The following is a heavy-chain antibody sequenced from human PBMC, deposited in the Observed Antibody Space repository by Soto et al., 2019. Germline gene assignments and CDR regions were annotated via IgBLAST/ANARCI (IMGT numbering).Heavy chain of an antibody. Sequence: ASVKVSCKASGYTLAGYYRRWVRQAPGQGLEWMGWINPNSGGTNYAQKFQGWVTMTRDTSISTAYMELSRLRSDDTAVYYCARDLSVRSRYCSSTSCPRSAFDIWGQGTMVTVSS. CDR2: INPNSGGT. D-gene: IGHD2-2*01. J-gene: IGHJ3*02. CDR1: GYTLAGYY. V-gene: IGHV1-2*04. CDR3: ARDLSVRSRYCSSTSCPRSAFDI.